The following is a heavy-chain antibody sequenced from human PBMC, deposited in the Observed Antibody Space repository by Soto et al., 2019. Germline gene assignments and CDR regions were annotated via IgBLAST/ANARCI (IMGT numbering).Heavy chain of an antibody. J-gene: IGHJ4*02. Sequence: GASVKVSCKVSGGFNNYAVSWVRQAPGQGLEWMGVTIPELGTSNYAQRLQGRVTITVDKATNTAYLNLTTLTSEDTAIYYCARTSMTRIDYWGQGALVTVSS. V-gene: IGHV1-69*10. D-gene: IGHD4-17*01. CDR1: GGFNNYA. CDR2: TIPELGTS. CDR3: ARTSMTRIDY.